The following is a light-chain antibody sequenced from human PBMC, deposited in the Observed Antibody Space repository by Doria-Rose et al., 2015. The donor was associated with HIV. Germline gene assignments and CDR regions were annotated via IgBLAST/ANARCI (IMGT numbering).Light chain of an antibody. Sequence: VVTQPPSVSVAPGQTARITCGGNNIGSKSVHWYQQKPGQAPVLVVYDDSDRPPGVPERFSGSNSGNTATLTISRVEAGDEADYYCQVWDSSSDHPAVVFGGGTKLTIL. J-gene: IGLJ2*01. CDR1: NIGSKS. CDR3: QVWDSSSDHPAVV. V-gene: IGLV3-21*02. CDR2: DDS.